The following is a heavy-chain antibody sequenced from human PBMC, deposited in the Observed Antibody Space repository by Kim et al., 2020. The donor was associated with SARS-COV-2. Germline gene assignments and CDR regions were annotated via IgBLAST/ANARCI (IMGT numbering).Heavy chain of an antibody. V-gene: IGHV3-30*04. CDR2: ISYDGSNK. D-gene: IGHD3-22*01. CDR1: GFTFSSYA. CDR3: ARARLGLIVVGESLDY. J-gene: IGHJ4*01. Sequence: GGSLRLSCAASGFTFSSYAMHWVRQAPGKGLEWVAVISYDGSNKYYADSVKGRFTISRDNSKNTLYLQMNSLRAEDTAVYYCARARLGLIVVGESLDYWG.